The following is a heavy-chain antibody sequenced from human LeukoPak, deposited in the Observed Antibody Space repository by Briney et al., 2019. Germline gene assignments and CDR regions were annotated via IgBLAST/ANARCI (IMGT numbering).Heavy chain of an antibody. CDR3: ARHNRQYQYAYGMDV. Sequence: PSETLSLTCTVSGGSLSSYYWSWIRQPPGKGLEWIGYISFSGSTNYNPSLKSRVTISGDTSKNQFSLKLSSVTAADTAVYYCARHNRQYQYAYGMDVWGQGTTVTVSS. CDR1: GGSLSSYY. J-gene: IGHJ6*02. CDR2: ISFSGST. D-gene: IGHD2-8*01. V-gene: IGHV4-59*08.